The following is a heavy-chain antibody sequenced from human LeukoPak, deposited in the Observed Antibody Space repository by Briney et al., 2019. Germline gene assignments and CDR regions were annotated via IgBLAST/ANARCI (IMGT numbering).Heavy chain of an antibody. V-gene: IGHV1-2*02. CDR1: GYTFTGYY. CDR3: ARDPLRFSYYYYMDV. J-gene: IGHJ6*03. CDR2: INPNSGGT. D-gene: IGHD3-3*01. Sequence: GASVKVSCKASGYTFTGYYMHWVRQAPGQGLEWMGWINPNSGGTNYAQKFQGRVTMTRDTSISTAYMELSRLRSDDTAMYYCARDPLRFSYYYYMDVWGKGTTVTVSS.